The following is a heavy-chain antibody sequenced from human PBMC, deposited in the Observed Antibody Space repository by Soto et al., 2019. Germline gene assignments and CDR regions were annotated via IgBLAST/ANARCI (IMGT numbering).Heavy chain of an antibody. V-gene: IGHV3-23*01. Sequence: GGSLRLSCAASGFTFSSYAMSWVRQAPGKGPEWVSSISGSGGTTYYADSVKGRFTISRDNSKNTLYLQMNSLRVEDTAVYYCARGPGYSSSWSFDYWGQGTLVTVSS. CDR3: ARGPGYSSSWSFDY. CDR1: GFTFSSYA. D-gene: IGHD6-13*01. J-gene: IGHJ4*02. CDR2: ISGSGGTT.